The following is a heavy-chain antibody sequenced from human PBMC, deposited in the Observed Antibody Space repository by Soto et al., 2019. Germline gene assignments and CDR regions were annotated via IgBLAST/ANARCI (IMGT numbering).Heavy chain of an antibody. V-gene: IGHV3-23*01. CDR2: ISGSGGST. D-gene: IGHD3-3*01. Sequence: GGSLRRSCAASGFNFSSYPLSWVRQAPGEGREWVSAISGSGGSTYYADSVKGRFTISRDNSKNTLYLQMNSLRAEDTAVYYCAKEPYYYFWSGYFDFDYWGQGT. J-gene: IGHJ4*02. CDR3: AKEPYYYFWSGYFDFDY. CDR1: GFNFSSYP.